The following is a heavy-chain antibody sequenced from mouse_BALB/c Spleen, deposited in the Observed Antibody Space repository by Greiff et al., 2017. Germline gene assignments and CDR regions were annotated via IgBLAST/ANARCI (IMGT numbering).Heavy chain of an antibody. CDR3: ARWDDYGAWFAY. Sequence: QVQLQQSGAELMKPGASVKISCKATGYTFSSYWIEWVKQRPGHGLEWIGEILPGSGSTNYNEKFKGKATFTADTSSNTAYMQLSSLTSEDSAVYYCARWDDYGAWFAYWGQGTLVTVSA. D-gene: IGHD2-4*01. J-gene: IGHJ3*01. CDR2: ILPGSGST. V-gene: IGHV1-9*01. CDR1: GYTFSSYW.